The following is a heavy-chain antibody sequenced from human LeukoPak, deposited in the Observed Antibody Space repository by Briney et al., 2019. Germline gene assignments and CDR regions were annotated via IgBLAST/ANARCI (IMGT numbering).Heavy chain of an antibody. Sequence: GASVKVSCKASGGTFSSYAISWVRQAPGQGLEWMGGIIPIFGTANYAQKFQGRVTITADESTSTAYMELRSLRSEDTAVYFCARVSQGRRYYYYYAMDVWGQGTTVTVSS. J-gene: IGHJ6*02. V-gene: IGHV1-69*13. D-gene: IGHD2-15*01. CDR3: ARVSQGRRYYYYYAMDV. CDR2: IIPIFGTA. CDR1: GGTFSSYA.